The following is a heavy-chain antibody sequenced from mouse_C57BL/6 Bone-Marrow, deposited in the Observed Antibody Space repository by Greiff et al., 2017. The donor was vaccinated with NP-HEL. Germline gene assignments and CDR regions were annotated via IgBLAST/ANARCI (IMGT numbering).Heavy chain of an antibody. Sequence: DVKLVESGGGLVQPGGSLKLSCAASGFTFSDYGMAWVRQAPRKGPEWVAFISNLAYSIYYADTVKGRFTLSRENAKNTLYLEMSSLRSEDTAMYYCARGAYGNYRWYFDVWGTGTTVTVSS. CDR1: GFTFSDYG. CDR3: ARGAYGNYRWYFDV. D-gene: IGHD2-1*01. V-gene: IGHV5-15*01. J-gene: IGHJ1*03. CDR2: ISNLAYSI.